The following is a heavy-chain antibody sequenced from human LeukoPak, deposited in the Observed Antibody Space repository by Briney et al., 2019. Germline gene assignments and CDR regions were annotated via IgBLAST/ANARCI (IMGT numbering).Heavy chain of an antibody. V-gene: IGHV1-18*01. CDR3: ARNDGNYGLPFEI. D-gene: IGHD1-7*01. CDR2: INGYNGNT. Sequence: ASVKVSCKASGYTLSSYHMSWVRQAPGQGLEWMGWINGYNGNTKYAQKIQGRVTMTTDSSTNTAYMDLRRLRSDDTAVYYCARNDGNYGLPFEIWGQGTMVTVSS. J-gene: IGHJ3*02. CDR1: GYTLSSYH.